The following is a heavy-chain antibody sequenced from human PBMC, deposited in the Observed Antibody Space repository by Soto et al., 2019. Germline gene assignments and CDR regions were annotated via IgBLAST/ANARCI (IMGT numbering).Heavy chain of an antibody. CDR3: ARDGDYDILTRYFGDLNWFDP. D-gene: IGHD3-9*01. V-gene: IGHV1-69*04. J-gene: IGHJ5*02. CDR1: GGTFSSYT. CDR2: IIPILGIA. Sequence: QVQLVHSGAEVKKPGSSVKVSCKASGGTFSSYTISWVRQAPGQGLEWMGRIIPILGIANYAQKFQGRVTITADKSTSTAYMELSSLRSEDTAVYYCARDGDYDILTRYFGDLNWFDPWGQGTLVTVSS.